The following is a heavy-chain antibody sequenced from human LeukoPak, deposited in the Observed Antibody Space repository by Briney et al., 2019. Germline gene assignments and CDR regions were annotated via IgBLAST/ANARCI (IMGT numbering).Heavy chain of an antibody. V-gene: IGHV4-31*03. CDR3: AVKVAAAGFY. Sequence: SETLSLTCSVSGGSISSGGYYWSWIRQHPGKGLEWIGYVPYSGSTFYNPSLKSRVTISLDTTRNQFSLRLTSVTAADTAVYYCAVKVAAAGFYWGQGTLVTVSS. CDR1: GGSISSGGYY. D-gene: IGHD6-13*01. CDR2: VPYSGST. J-gene: IGHJ4*02.